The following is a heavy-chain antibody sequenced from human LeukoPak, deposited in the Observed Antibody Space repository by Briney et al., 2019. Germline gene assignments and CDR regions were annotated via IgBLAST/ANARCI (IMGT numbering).Heavy chain of an antibody. CDR2: INHSGST. CDR3: ARGPEDIVVVPAALNWFDP. V-gene: IGHV4-34*01. J-gene: IGHJ5*02. Sequence: SETLSLTCAVYGGSFSGYYWSWIRQPPGKGLEWIGEINHSGSTNYNPSLKSRVTISVDTSKNQFSLKLSSVTAADTAVYYCARGPEDIVVVPAALNWFDPWGQGTLVTVSS. CDR1: GGSFSGYY. D-gene: IGHD2-2*01.